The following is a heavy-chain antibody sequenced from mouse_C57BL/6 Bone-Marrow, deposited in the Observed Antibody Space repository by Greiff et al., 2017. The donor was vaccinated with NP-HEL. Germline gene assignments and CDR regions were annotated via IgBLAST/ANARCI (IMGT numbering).Heavy chain of an antibody. V-gene: IGHV14-1*01. CDR3: TTYDYGRDYAMDY. Sequence: VQLQQSGAELVRPGASVKLSCTASGFNIKDYYMHWVKQRPEQGLEWIGRIDPEDGDTEYAPKFQGKATMTADTSSNTAYLQLSSLTSEDTAVYYGTTYDYGRDYAMDYWGQGTSVTVSS. D-gene: IGHD1-1*01. CDR1: GFNIKDYY. CDR2: IDPEDGDT. J-gene: IGHJ4*01.